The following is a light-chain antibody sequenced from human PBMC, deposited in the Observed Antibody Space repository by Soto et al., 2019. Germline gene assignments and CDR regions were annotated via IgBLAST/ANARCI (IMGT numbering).Light chain of an antibody. CDR2: GAS. CDR1: QTVSSAR. J-gene: IGKJ1*01. V-gene: IGKV3-20*01. Sequence: EIVLTQSPGTLSLSPGERATLSCRASQTVSSARLAWFQQKPGQAPRLLIYGASSRAPGIPDRFSGSGSETDFTLTMTRLESEDFAVYSCDQYGSSPWTFGQGTKVEIK. CDR3: DQYGSSPWT.